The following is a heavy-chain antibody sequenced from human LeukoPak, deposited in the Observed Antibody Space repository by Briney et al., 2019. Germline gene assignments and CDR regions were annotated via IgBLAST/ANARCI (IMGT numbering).Heavy chain of an antibody. J-gene: IGHJ3*02. V-gene: IGHV5-51*01. CDR2: IYPGDSDT. CDR3: ARQYYYDSSGYSDAFDI. Sequence: GESLKISCKGSGYSFTSYRIGWVRQMPGKGLEWMGIIYPGDSDTRYSPSFQGQVTISADKSISTAYLQWSSLKASDTAMYYCARQYYYDSSGYSDAFDIWGQGTMVTVSS. CDR1: GYSFTSYR. D-gene: IGHD3-22*01.